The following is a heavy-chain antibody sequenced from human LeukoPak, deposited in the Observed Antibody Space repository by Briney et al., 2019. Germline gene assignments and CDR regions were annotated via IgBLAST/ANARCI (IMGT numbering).Heavy chain of an antibody. V-gene: IGHV4-39*01. J-gene: IGHJ5*02. CDR3: ARQYYCSAASCSNWFDP. CDR1: GGSLSSSRSYY. CDR2: IYYGGST. D-gene: IGHD2-15*01. Sequence: PSETLSLTCSVSGGSLSSSRSYYWGWIRQPPGKGLECIGSIYYGGSTYYNPSLKSRVTIYVDTSRNQFSLRLSSVTAADTAVYYCARQYYCSAASCSNWFDPWGQGTLVTVSS.